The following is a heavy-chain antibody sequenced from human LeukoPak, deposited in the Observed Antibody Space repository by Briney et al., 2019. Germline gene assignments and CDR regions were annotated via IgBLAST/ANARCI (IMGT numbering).Heavy chain of an antibody. V-gene: IGHV4-31*03. D-gene: IGHD3-3*01. CDR1: GGSISSGGYY. CDR2: IYYSGSP. Sequence: PSETLSLTCTVSGGSISSGGYYWSWIRQHPGKGLEGIGYIYYSGSPYYNPSLKSRVTISVDTSKNQFSLKLSSVTAADTAVYYCARDRGNINDFWSGYYSSWNWFDPWGQGTLVTVSS. CDR3: ARDRGNINDFWSGYYSSWNWFDP. J-gene: IGHJ5*02.